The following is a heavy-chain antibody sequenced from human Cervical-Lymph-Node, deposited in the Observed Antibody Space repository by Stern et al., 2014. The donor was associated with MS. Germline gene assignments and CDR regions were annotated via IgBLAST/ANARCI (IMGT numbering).Heavy chain of an antibody. D-gene: IGHD4-17*01. Sequence: QVQLVQSGAEVRKPGSSVRVSCTPSGGTLNSYAISWVRQAPGLGLQWMGRIIPILGVPNYAPKFQDRVTISANRSTSASYMELSSLTSEDTAIYYCAKGEGDYGEADAFDFWGPGTLVTVSS. CDR1: GGTLNSYA. V-gene: IGHV1-69*04. CDR3: AKGEGDYGEADAFDF. CDR2: IIPILGVP. J-gene: IGHJ3*01.